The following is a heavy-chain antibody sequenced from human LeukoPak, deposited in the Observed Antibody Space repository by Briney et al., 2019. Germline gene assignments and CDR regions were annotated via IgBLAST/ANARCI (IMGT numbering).Heavy chain of an antibody. J-gene: IGHJ4*02. V-gene: IGHV4-59*11. CDR2: IYYSGST. CDR1: GGSISSHY. D-gene: IGHD5-24*01. CDR3: ASTAVEMATIHFDY. Sequence: PSETLSLTCTVYGGSISSHYWSWIRQPPGKGLEWIGYIYYSGSTNYNPSLKSRVTISVDTSKNQFSLKLSSVTAADTAVYYCASTAVEMATIHFDYWGQGTLVTVSS.